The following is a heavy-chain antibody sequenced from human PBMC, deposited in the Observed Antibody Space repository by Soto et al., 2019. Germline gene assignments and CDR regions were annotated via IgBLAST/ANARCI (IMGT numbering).Heavy chain of an antibody. V-gene: IGHV2-5*02. CDR2: IYWDDDK. CDR1: GFSLSTSGVG. J-gene: IGHJ5*02. CDR3: AHKASGILTGYYTNWFDP. Sequence: QITLKESGPTLVNPTQTLTLTCTFSGFSLSTSGVGVGWIRQPPGKALEWLALIYWDDDKRYSPSLKSRLTITKDTSKNQVVLTMTNMDPVDTATYYWAHKASGILTGYYTNWFDPWGQGTLVTVSS. D-gene: IGHD3-9*01.